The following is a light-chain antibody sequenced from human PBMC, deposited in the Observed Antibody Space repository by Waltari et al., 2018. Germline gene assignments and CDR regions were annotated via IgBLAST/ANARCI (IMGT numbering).Light chain of an antibody. CDR3: QSYDKSLSGVV. CDR2: VNN. J-gene: IGLJ2*01. V-gene: IGLV1-40*01. CDR1: SSNIGTGYD. Sequence: QSVLTQPPSVSGAPGQRVTISCTGSSSNIGTGYDVHWYQQLPGTAPKLLIYVNNNRPSGVPDRFSGSKSGTSASLAITGLQAEDEADYYCQSYDKSLSGVVFGGGTKLTVV.